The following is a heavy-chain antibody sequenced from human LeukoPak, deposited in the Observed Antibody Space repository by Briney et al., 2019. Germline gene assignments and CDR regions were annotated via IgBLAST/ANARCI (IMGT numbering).Heavy chain of an antibody. D-gene: IGHD6-19*01. CDR2: ISGSGGST. Sequence: GGSLRLSCAASGFTFSSYAMSWVRQAPGKGLEWVLAISGSGGSTYYADSVKGRFTISRDNSKNTLYLQMNSLRADDTAVYYCAKLRVAVAGFSALDIWGQGTMVTVSS. J-gene: IGHJ3*02. V-gene: IGHV3-23*01. CDR1: GFTFSSYA. CDR3: AKLRVAVAGFSALDI.